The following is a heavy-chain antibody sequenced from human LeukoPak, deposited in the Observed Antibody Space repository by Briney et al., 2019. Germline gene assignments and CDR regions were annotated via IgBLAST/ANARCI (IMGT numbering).Heavy chain of an antibody. CDR3: ATSRRTTVVTPSSAFDI. V-gene: IGHV4-59*01. CDR2: IYYSGSI. CDR1: GGSISSYY. D-gene: IGHD4-23*01. Sequence: PSETLSLTCTVSGGSISSYYWSWIRQPPRKGLEWIGYIYYSGSINYNPSLKSRVTISVDTSKNQFSLKLSSVTAADTAVYYCATSRRTTVVTPSSAFDIWGQGTMVTVSS. J-gene: IGHJ3*02.